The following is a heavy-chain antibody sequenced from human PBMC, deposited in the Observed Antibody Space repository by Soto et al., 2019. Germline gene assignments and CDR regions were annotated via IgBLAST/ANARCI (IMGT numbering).Heavy chain of an antibody. D-gene: IGHD2-2*03. CDR1: GSSFISYW. CDR2: FYPGDSTS. CDR3: ARIIGYCRNNDCSWTFDI. V-gene: IGHV5-51*01. J-gene: IGHJ3*02. Sequence: ESLKISCKTSGSSFISYWVAWVRQKTGKGLEWMGTFYPGDSTSTYSPSFQGQVTISVDKSISTAYLHLSSLKAPDTAMYYCARIIGYCRNNDCSWTFDIWGQGTMVTVS.